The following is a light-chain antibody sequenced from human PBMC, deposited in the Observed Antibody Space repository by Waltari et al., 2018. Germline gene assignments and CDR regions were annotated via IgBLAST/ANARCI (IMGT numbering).Light chain of an antibody. V-gene: IGLV2-14*01. CDR1: RPDVGAYNF. CDR3: SSYTTSTTLL. CDR2: DVG. Sequence: QSALTQPASVSGSPGQSITLSCTGSRPDVGAYNFVSWYQQHPGKVPKLILYDVGNRPSGISHRFSASKSGNTASLTISGLQEEDEGEYYCSSYTTSTTLLFGTGTRLTVL. J-gene: IGLJ1*01.